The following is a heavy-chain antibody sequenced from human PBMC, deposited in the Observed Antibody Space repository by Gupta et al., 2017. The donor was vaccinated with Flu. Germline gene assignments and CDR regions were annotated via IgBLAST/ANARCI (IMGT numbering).Heavy chain of an antibody. J-gene: IGHJ6*02. Sequence: QAPGKGLEWVANIKQDGSEKYYVDSVKGRFTISRDNAKNSLYLQMNSLRAEDTAVYYCAREGGTVVAPFGGYYYYYYGMDVWGQGTTVTVSS. CDR3: AREGGTVVAPFGGYYYYYYGMDV. CDR2: IKQDGSEK. D-gene: IGHD3-16*01. V-gene: IGHV3-7*01.